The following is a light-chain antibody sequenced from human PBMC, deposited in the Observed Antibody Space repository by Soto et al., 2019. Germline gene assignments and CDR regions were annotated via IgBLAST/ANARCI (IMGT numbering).Light chain of an antibody. Sequence: QSVLTQPPSASGTPGQKVTISCSGSSSNIGPNAVNWYQQLPGTARKLLLYNNNQRPSGVSDRFSGSKSGTSASLAISGLQSDDEADYHCAAWDDSLNGLVFGTGTKVTVL. J-gene: IGLJ1*01. CDR2: NNN. CDR1: SSNIGPNA. CDR3: AAWDDSLNGLV. V-gene: IGLV1-44*01.